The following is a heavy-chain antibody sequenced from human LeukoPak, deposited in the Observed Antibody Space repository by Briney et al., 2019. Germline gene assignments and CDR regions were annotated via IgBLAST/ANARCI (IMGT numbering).Heavy chain of an antibody. CDR1: EFTLSSYE. CDR2: ISTSGSTI. CDR3: ARDEGDSSGYYPFFDY. Sequence: GGSLRLSCVISEFTLSSYEMNWVRQPPGKGLEWVSYISTSGSTIYYADSVKGRFTISRDNAKNSLYLQMNSLRAEDTAVYYCARDEGDSSGYYPFFDYWGQGTLVTVSS. V-gene: IGHV3-48*03. J-gene: IGHJ4*02. D-gene: IGHD3-22*01.